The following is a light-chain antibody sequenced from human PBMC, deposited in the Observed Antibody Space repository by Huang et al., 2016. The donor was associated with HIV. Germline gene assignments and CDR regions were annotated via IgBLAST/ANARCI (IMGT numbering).Light chain of an antibody. CDR3: QQYNDWPPLT. V-gene: IGKV3-15*01. Sequence: IEMTQSPATLSVSPGERATLSCRASHSVDSDLAWYQQKPGHAPRLLIYDAATSATGNSAKFNGTGSGTDFSVGITNLQSEDFAVYYCQQYNDWPPLTFGGGTKVEIK. J-gene: IGKJ4*01. CDR2: DAA. CDR1: HSVDSD.